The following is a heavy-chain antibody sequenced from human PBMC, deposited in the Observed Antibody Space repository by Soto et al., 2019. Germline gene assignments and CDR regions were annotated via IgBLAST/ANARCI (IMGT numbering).Heavy chain of an antibody. CDR1: GDSISGSPYF. V-gene: IGHV4-39*01. Sequence: QVQLQESGPGLVMPSETLSLTCTVSGDSISGSPYFWGWIHQPPGKRLEWIGSIFYDGYTLYTPSLKSRVTISVDTSKNQFSLKLTSVAAADTAIYFCARLQAAVPHYRGQGILVTVSS. D-gene: IGHD6-13*01. J-gene: IGHJ4*02. CDR3: ARLQAAVPHY. CDR2: IFYDGYT.